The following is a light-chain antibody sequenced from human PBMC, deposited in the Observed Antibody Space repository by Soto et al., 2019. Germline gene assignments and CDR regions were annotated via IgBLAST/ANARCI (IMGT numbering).Light chain of an antibody. CDR1: TGTVTSGHY. J-gene: IGLJ2*01. CDR3: LLFYGGAVF. Sequence: QAVVTQEPSLTVSPGGTVTLTCASSTGTVTSGHYPNWLQQKPGQAPRALIYSTDTRHSWTPARFSGSLLGGKAALTLSGVQPEDEADYYCLLFYGGAVFFGEGTKLTVL. V-gene: IGLV7-43*01. CDR2: STD.